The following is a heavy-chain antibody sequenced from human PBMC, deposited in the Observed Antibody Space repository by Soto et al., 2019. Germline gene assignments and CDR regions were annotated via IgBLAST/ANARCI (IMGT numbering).Heavy chain of an antibody. D-gene: IGHD3-22*01. V-gene: IGHV1-46*01. CDR1: GYTFTSYY. Sequence: ASVNVSCKASGYTFTSYYMHWVRPAPGQGLEWMGIINPSGGSTSYAQKFQGRVTMTRDTSTSTVYMELSSLRSEDTAVYYCAILRRDSTGSCFNRFDPWGHGTLVTVSS. J-gene: IGHJ5*02. CDR2: INPSGGST. CDR3: AILRRDSTGSCFNRFDP.